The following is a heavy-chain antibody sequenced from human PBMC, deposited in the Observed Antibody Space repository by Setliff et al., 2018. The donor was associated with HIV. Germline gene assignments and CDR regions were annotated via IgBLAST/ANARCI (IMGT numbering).Heavy chain of an antibody. D-gene: IGHD6-13*01. CDR2: IYHSGST. Sequence: PSETLSLTCVVSGGSISSSHWWSWVRQSPGKGLEWIGSIYHSGSTYYNPSLKSRVTISLDTSKNQFSLKLSSVTAADTAVYYCARDIQAAGTGWFDPWGQGTLVTVSS. CDR3: ARDIQAAGTGWFDP. CDR1: GGSISSSHW. V-gene: IGHV4-4*02. J-gene: IGHJ5*02.